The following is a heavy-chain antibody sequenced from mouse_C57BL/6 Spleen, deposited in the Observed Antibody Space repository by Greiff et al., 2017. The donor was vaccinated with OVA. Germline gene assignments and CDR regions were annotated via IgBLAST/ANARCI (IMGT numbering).Heavy chain of an antibody. CDR2: IYPRDGST. CDR3: AKPLYSNWYFDV. Sequence: VQLQESDAELVKPGASVKISCKVSGYTFTDHTIHWMKQRPEQGLEWIGYIYPRDGSTKYNEKFKGKATLTADKSSSTAYMQLNSLTSEDSAVYFCAKPLYSNWYFDVWGTGTTVTVSS. J-gene: IGHJ1*03. V-gene: IGHV1-78*01. CDR1: GYTFTDHT. D-gene: IGHD2-5*01.